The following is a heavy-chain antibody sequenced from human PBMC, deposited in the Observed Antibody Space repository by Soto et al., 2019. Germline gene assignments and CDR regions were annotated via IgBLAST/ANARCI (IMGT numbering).Heavy chain of an antibody. V-gene: IGHV3-23*01. CDR3: ATVHNTSRSFDY. D-gene: IGHD1-20*01. Sequence: GGSLRLSCAASGFTFSIYAMTWVRQAPGKGLEWASTTGGSGRTTYYADSVKGRFTVSRDNSKNTLDLQMSSLRAEDTAVYYCATVHNTSRSFDYWGQGTLVTVSS. CDR1: GFTFSIYA. J-gene: IGHJ4*02. CDR2: TGGSGRTT.